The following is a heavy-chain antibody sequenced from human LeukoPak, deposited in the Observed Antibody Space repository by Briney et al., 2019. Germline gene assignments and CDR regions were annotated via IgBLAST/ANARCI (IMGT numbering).Heavy chain of an antibody. D-gene: IGHD3-10*01. V-gene: IGHV3-30*02. J-gene: IGHJ4*02. CDR2: IRYDGSNK. CDR1: GFTFSSYG. Sequence: GGSLRLSCAASGFTFSSYGMHWVRQAPGKGLEWVAFIRYDGSNKYYADSVKGRFTISRDNSKNTLYPQMNSLRAEDTAVYYCAKDLLELLWFDVPPNWGQGTLVTVSS. CDR3: AKDLLELLWFDVPPN.